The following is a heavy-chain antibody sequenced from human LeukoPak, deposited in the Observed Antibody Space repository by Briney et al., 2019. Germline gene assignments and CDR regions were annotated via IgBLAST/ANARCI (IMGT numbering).Heavy chain of an antibody. CDR1: GGSISRYY. CDR2: IDYSGST. Sequence: PSETLSLTCTVSGGSISRYYWNWIRQSPGKGLEWIGYIDYSGSTNYNPSLESRVTMSVDTSKNHLSLKLSSVTAADTAVYYCARRPTGSYWLDYWGQGTLVTVSS. CDR3: ARRPTGSYWLDY. J-gene: IGHJ4*02. D-gene: IGHD1-26*01. V-gene: IGHV4-59*08.